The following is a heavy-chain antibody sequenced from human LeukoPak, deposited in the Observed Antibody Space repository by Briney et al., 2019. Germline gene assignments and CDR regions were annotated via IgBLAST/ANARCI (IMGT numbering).Heavy chain of an antibody. V-gene: IGHV5-51*01. J-gene: IGHJ4*02. Sequence: GEPLKISCNCSGYIFTSYWIDWVRQMPGKGLEWMWIISPGDSDTTYSPSFQGQVTISADRSISTASLEWNSLKASDTAMYYGARHPVDDYGDYGLDYWGQGTLVTVSS. CDR1: GYIFTSYW. CDR3: ARHPVDDYGDYGLDY. CDR2: ISPGDSDT. D-gene: IGHD4-17*01.